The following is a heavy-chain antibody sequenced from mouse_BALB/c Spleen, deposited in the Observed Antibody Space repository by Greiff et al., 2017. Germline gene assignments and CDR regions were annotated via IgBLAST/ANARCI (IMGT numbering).Heavy chain of an antibody. CDR2: ISSGSSTI. Sequence: EVKLQESGGGLVQPGGSRKLSCAASGFTFSSFGMHWVRQAPEKGLEWVAYISSGSSTIYYADTVKGRFTISRDNPKNTLFLQMTSLRSEDTAMYYCAKGVTGAFAYWGQGTLVTVSA. D-gene: IGHD4-1*01. CDR1: GFTFSSFG. V-gene: IGHV5-17*02. J-gene: IGHJ3*01. CDR3: AKGVTGAFAY.